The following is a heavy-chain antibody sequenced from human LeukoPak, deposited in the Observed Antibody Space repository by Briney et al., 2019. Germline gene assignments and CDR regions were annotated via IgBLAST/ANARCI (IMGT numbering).Heavy chain of an antibody. CDR1: GFTFSNYA. J-gene: IGHJ4*02. D-gene: IGHD6-19*01. Sequence: PEGSLRLSCAASGFTFSNYAMTWVRQAPGKGLEWVSYISSSSSTIYYADSVKGRFTISRDNAKNSLYLQMNSLRDEDTAVYYCARTKYSSGWWGEYYFDYWGQGTLVTVSS. CDR2: ISSSSSTI. V-gene: IGHV3-48*02. CDR3: ARTKYSSGWWGEYYFDY.